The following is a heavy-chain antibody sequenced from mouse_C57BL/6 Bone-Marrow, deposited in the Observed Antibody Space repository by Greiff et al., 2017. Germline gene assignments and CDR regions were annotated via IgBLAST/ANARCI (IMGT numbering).Heavy chain of an antibody. CDR3: ANLLFAY. CDR1: GFTFSSYA. J-gene: IGHJ3*01. V-gene: IGHV5-4*03. CDR2: ISDGGSYT. Sequence: EVMLVESGGGLVKPGGSLKLSCAASGFTFSSYAMSWVRQTPEKRLEWVATISDGGSYTYYPDNVKGRFTISRDNAKNNLYLQMSHLKSEDTAMXYCANLLFAYWGQGTLVTVSA.